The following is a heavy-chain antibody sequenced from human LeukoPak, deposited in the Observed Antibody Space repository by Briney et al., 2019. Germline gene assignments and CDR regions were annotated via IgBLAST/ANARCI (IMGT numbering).Heavy chain of an antibody. CDR3: ACLTTVNDY. V-gene: IGHV1-69*05. CDR1: AGTFSSYA. Sequence: SVKVSCKASAGTFSSYAISWVRQAPGQGLEWMGGIIPIFGTANYAQTFQGRVTITTDESTCTAYMELSSLRSEDTAVDCCACLTTVNDYWGQGTLVTVSS. D-gene: IGHD4-17*01. J-gene: IGHJ4*02. CDR2: IIPIFGTA.